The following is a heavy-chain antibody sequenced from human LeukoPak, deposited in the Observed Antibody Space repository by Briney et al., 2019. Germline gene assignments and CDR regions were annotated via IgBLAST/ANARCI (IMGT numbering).Heavy chain of an antibody. Sequence: PGGSLRLSCAASGFTFSSHWMHWVRQAPGKWLVWVSRIDAEGSGTTYVDSAKGRFTISRDNAKSTLYLQMHSLRAEDTAVYYCARGSGEGATDYWGQGTLVTVSS. V-gene: IGHV3-74*01. CDR1: GFTFSSHW. CDR2: IDAEGSGT. J-gene: IGHJ4*02. CDR3: ARGSGEGATDY. D-gene: IGHD1-26*01.